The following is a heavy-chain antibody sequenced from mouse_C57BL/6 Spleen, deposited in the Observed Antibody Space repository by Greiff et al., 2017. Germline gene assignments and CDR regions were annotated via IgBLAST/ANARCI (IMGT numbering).Heavy chain of an antibody. CDR3: ASRYDFDY. J-gene: IGHJ2*01. Sequence: QVHVKQSGAELAKPGASVKLSCKASGYTFTSYWMHWVKQRPGQGLEWIGYINPSSGYTKYNQKFKDKATLTADKSSSTAYMQLSSLTYEDSAVYYCASRYDFDYWGQGTTLTVSS. CDR1: GYTFTSYW. V-gene: IGHV1-7*01. D-gene: IGHD2-12*01. CDR2: INPSSGYT.